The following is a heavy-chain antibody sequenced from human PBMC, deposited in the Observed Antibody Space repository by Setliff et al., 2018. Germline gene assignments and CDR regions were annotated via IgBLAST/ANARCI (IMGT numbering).Heavy chain of an antibody. CDR3: ARDLGAIFRYGLDV. CDR2: IRYDGSYK. Sequence: GGSLRLSCAASGFAFGTYGMHWVRQAPGKGLEWLTFIRYDGSYKYYADSVKGRFTISRDNSQNTLFLQMNGLRPEDTAFYHCARDLGAIFRYGLDVWGQGTTVTVSS. CDR1: GFAFGTYG. D-gene: IGHD3-16*01. V-gene: IGHV3-30*02. J-gene: IGHJ6*02.